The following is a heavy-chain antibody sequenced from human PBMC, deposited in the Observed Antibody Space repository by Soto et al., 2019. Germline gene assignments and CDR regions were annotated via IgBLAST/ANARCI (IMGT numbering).Heavy chain of an antibody. V-gene: IGHV3-21*01. CDR1: GFTFSSYS. D-gene: IGHD4-17*01. CDR2: ISSSSSYI. Sequence: EVQLVESGGGLVKPGGSLRLSCAASGFTFSSYSMNWVRQAPGKGLEWVSSISSSSSYIYYADSVKGRFTISRDNAKNSLYRQMNSLRAEDTAVYYCARDLAQFYGDAEGYWGQGTLVTVSS. CDR3: ARDLAQFYGDAEGY. J-gene: IGHJ4*02.